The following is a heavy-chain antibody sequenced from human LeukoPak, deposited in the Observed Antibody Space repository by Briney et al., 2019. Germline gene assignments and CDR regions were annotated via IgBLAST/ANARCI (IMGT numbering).Heavy chain of an antibody. CDR3: ARDLGGDFDI. V-gene: IGHV1-2*02. Sequence: ASVKVSCKASGYTFTGYYMHWVRQAPGQGLEWMGWINPNSGGTNYAQKFQGRVTMTMDTSISTAYMELRSLRSDDTAVYYCARDLGGDFDIWGQGTMVTVSS. CDR2: INPNSGGT. J-gene: IGHJ3*02. CDR1: GYTFTGYY. D-gene: IGHD3-16*01.